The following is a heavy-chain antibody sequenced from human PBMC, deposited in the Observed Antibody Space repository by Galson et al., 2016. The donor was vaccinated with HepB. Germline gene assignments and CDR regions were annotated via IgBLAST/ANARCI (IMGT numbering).Heavy chain of an antibody. J-gene: IGHJ5*02. CDR1: GGSFSCYH. V-gene: IGHV4-34*12. D-gene: IGHD3-10*01. Sequence: ETLSLSCAFYGGSFSCYHWCWLRPPPGKVLEWTGEIIHSGYTNYNPSLKSRVTISVDTSKNPLSLKLSSVTAADTDVFYCARLNLRGSGKFGFDPWGQGTLVTVSS. CDR3: ARLNLRGSGKFGFDP. CDR2: IIHSGYT.